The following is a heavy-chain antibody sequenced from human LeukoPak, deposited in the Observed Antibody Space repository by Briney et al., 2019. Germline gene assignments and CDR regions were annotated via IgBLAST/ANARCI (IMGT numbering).Heavy chain of an antibody. J-gene: IGHJ4*02. CDR1: GGSFSGYY. CDR3: ARGGGSSWLGDFDY. D-gene: IGHD6-13*01. V-gene: IGHV4-34*01. CDR2: INHSGST. Sequence: PSETLSLTCAVYGGSFSGYYWSWIRQPPGKGLEWIGEINHSGSTNYNPSLKSRVTISVDTSKNQFSLKLSSVTAADTAVYYCARGGGSSWLGDFDYWGQGTLVTVSS.